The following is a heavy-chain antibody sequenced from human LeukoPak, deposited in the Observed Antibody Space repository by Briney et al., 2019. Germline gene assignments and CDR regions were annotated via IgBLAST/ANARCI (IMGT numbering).Heavy chain of an antibody. V-gene: IGHV4-38-2*02. Sequence: SETLSLTCTVSGYSISSGHYWAWIRQSPEKGLEWIASMFHRSTYYNPSLKSRVTTSADTSKNEFSLKLSSVTAADTAVYYCARNKRLLGYCSSTSCPRNWFDPWGQGTLVTVSS. CDR2: MFHRST. CDR3: ARNKRLLGYCSSTSCPRNWFDP. D-gene: IGHD2-2*01. J-gene: IGHJ5*02. CDR1: GYSISSGHY.